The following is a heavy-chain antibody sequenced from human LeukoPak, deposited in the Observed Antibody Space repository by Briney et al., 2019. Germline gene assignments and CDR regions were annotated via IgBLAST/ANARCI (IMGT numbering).Heavy chain of an antibody. Sequence: PGGSLRLSCAASGFTVSSNYMSWVRQAPGKGLEWVGFIRSKAYGGTTEYAASVKGRFTISRDDSKSIAYLQMNSLKTEDTAVYYCTRDLGSGWYYDAFDIWGQGTMVTVSS. D-gene: IGHD6-19*01. V-gene: IGHV3-49*04. CDR1: GFTVSSNY. CDR2: IRSKAYGGTT. CDR3: TRDLGSGWYYDAFDI. J-gene: IGHJ3*02.